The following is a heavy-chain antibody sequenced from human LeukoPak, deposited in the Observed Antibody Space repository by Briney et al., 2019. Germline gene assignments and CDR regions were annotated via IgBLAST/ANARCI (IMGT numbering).Heavy chain of an antibody. J-gene: IGHJ4*02. CDR1: GGSISSSSYY. CDR2: IYYSGST. CDR3: ASYDPVSLYYSDY. D-gene: IGHD3-3*01. Sequence: SETLSLTCTVSGGSISSSSYYWGWIRQPPGKGLEWIGSIYYSGSTYYNPSLKSRVTISVDTSKNQFSLKLSSVTAADTAVYYCASYDPVSLYYSDYWGQGTLVTVSS. V-gene: IGHV4-39*01.